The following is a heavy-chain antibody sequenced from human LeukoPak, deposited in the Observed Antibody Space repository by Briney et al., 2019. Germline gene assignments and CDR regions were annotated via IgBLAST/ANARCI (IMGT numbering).Heavy chain of an antibody. D-gene: IGHD3-10*01. CDR3: ARVSSRSGSYYSLGY. CDR1: GYTFTSYD. CDR2: MNPNRGNT. Sequence: ASVKVSCKASGYTFTSYDINWVRQATGQGLEWRGWMNPNRGNTGYAQKFRGRVTMTRNTSISTAYMELSSLRSEGTAVYYCARVSSRSGSYYSLGYWGQGTLVTVSS. V-gene: IGHV1-8*01. J-gene: IGHJ4*02.